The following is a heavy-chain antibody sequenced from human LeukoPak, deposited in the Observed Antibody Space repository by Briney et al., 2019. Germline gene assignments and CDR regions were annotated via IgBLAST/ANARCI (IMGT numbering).Heavy chain of an antibody. CDR2: IYPSDSET. J-gene: IGHJ4*02. V-gene: IGHV5-51*01. Sequence: LGESLKISCRTSGYTFTTYWIGWARQMPGHGLEWLGMIYPSDSETKYNPSVQGQVTISADRSTSTAYLQWSGLRASDTAMYYCARLYCTVCYTDYWGQGTQVTVSS. CDR3: ARLYCTVCYTDY. CDR1: GYTFTTYW. D-gene: IGHD2-8*02.